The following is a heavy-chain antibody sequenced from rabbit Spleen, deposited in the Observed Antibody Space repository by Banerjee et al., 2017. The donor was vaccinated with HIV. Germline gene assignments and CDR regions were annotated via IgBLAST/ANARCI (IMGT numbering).Heavy chain of an antibody. CDR3: ARDDTSYGVVMNL. CDR2: IYTGSGST. D-gene: IGHD6-1*01. Sequence: QSLEESGGGLVQPEGSLTLTCTASGFSFSSRYYMCWVRQAPGKGLEWIGCIYTGSGSTVYANWAKGRFTIAKTSSTTVTLQMTSLTAADTATYFCARDDTSYGVVMNLWGPGTLVTVS. CDR1: GFSFSSRYY. J-gene: IGHJ4*01. V-gene: IGHV1S40*01.